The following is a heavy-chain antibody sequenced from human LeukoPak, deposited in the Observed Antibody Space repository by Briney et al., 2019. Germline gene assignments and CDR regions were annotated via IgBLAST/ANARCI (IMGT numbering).Heavy chain of an antibody. Sequence: ASVKVSCKASGYTFTGYYMHWVRQAPGQGVEWMGWINPNSGGTNYAQKFQGRVTMTRDTSISIAYMELSRLRSDDTAVYYCARARYYDSSGYRFDYWGQGTLVTVSS. D-gene: IGHD3-22*01. CDR1: GYTFTGYY. CDR3: ARARYYDSSGYRFDY. V-gene: IGHV1-2*02. J-gene: IGHJ4*02. CDR2: INPNSGGT.